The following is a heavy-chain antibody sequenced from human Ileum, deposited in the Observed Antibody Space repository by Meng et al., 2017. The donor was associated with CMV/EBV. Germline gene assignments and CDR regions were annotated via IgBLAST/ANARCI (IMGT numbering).Heavy chain of an antibody. Sequence: GESLKISCAASGFTLNNYWMSWVRQAPGKGLEWVANIKQDGSETYYVDSVKGRFTISRDNAKNSLYLQMNSLRAEDTALYFCARRRQVWGQGTLVTVSS. J-gene: IGHJ4*02. CDR1: GFTLNNYW. CDR3: ARRRQV. V-gene: IGHV3-7*01. CDR2: IKQDGSET.